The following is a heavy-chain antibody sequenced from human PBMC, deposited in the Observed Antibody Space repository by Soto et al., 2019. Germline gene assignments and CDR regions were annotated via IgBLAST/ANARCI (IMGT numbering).Heavy chain of an antibody. J-gene: IGHJ1*01. Sequence: ASVKVSCKTSGYSFTGYYIHWVRQAPGQGLEWMGWINPNSGATLYARKFQGRVIVSRDTSISTAFMESSSLSSDDTAVYYCARGPFNYDSSGYYVYWGQGTLVTVSS. CDR3: ARGPFNYDSSGYYVY. CDR2: INPNSGAT. CDR1: GYSFTGYY. V-gene: IGHV1-2*02. D-gene: IGHD3-22*01.